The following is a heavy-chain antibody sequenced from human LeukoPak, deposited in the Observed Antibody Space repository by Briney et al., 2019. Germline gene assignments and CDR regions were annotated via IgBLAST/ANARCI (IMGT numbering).Heavy chain of an antibody. D-gene: IGHD3-22*01. V-gene: IGHV3-48*03. Sequence: GGSLRLSCAASGFTFSSYEMNWVRQAPGEGLEWVSSISGSGTTIYYADSVKGRFTVSRDSAKSSVYLQMNSLRAQDTAVYYCGSGVIFYDSSGRNYWGQGTLVTVSS. CDR1: GFTFSSYE. J-gene: IGHJ4*02. CDR2: ISGSGTTI. CDR3: GSGVIFYDSSGRNY.